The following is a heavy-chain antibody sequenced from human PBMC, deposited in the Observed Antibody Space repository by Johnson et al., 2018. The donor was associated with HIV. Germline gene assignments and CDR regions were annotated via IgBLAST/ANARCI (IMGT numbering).Heavy chain of an antibody. J-gene: IGHJ3*02. CDR3: ARKGAWAFDI. V-gene: IGHV3-74*01. CDR1: GFTFSNYW. CDR2: ISPDESRT. Sequence: VQLVESGGGLVQPGGSLRLSCAASGFTFSNYWMHWVHQAPGKGPVWVSRISPDESRTDSADPVKGRFTISRDNSKNSLYLQMNRLRAEDTAVYYCARKGAWAFDIWGQGTMVTVSS. D-gene: IGHD3-16*01.